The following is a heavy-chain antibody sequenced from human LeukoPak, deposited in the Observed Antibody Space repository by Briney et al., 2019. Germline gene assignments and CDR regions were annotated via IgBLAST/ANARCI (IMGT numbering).Heavy chain of an antibody. CDR2: ISGSGGST. V-gene: IGHV3-23*01. Sequence: GGSLRLSCAASGFTFSNYGMNWVRQAPGKGLEWVSAISGSGGSTYYADSVKGRFTISRDNSKNTLYLQMNSLRAEDTAVYYCFQQWLVWGGDAFDIWGQGTMVTVSS. CDR3: FQQWLVWGGDAFDI. J-gene: IGHJ3*02. CDR1: GFTFSNYG. D-gene: IGHD6-19*01.